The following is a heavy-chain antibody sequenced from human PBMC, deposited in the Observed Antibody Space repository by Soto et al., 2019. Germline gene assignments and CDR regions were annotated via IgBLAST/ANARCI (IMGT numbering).Heavy chain of an antibody. CDR3: ARPKGGPIVGATYFDY. CDR2: ISYDGSNK. Sequence: PGGSLRLSCAASGFTFSSYGMHWVRQAPGKGLEWVAVISYDGSNKYYADSVKGRFTISRDNSKNTLYLQMNSLRAEDTAVYYCARPKGGPIVGATYFDYWGQGTLVTVSS. CDR1: GFTFSSYG. J-gene: IGHJ4*02. V-gene: IGHV3-30*03. D-gene: IGHD1-26*01.